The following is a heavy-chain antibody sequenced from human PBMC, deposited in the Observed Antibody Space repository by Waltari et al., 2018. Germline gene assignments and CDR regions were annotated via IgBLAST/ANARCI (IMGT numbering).Heavy chain of an antibody. CDR1: GYSISSGYY. CDR3: ARGPSGGYSGSYPYAFDI. J-gene: IGHJ3*02. CDR2: IYHSGST. D-gene: IGHD1-26*01. Sequence: QVQLQESGPGLVKPSETLSLTCAVSGYSISSGYYWGWIRQPPGKGLEGIGSIYHSGSTYYNPSLKSRVTISVDTSKNQFSLKLSSVTAADTAVYYCARGPSGGYSGSYPYAFDIWGQGKMVTVSS. V-gene: IGHV4-38-2*01.